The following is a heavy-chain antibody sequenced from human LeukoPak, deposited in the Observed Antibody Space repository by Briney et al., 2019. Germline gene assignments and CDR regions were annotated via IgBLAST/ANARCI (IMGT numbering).Heavy chain of an antibody. CDR2: ISAYNGNT. J-gene: IGHJ5*02. Sequence: GASVKVSCKASGYTFTSYGISWVRQAPGQGLEWMGWISAYNGNTNYAQKLQGRVTMTTDTSTSTAYMELRSLRSDDTAVYYCARNKAVVAAKLMSNWFDPWGQGTLVTVSS. CDR1: GYTFTSYG. CDR3: ARNKAVVAAKLMSNWFDP. V-gene: IGHV1-18*01. D-gene: IGHD2-15*01.